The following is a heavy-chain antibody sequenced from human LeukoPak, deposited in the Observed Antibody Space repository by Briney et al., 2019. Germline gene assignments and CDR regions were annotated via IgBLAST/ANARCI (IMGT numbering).Heavy chain of an antibody. Sequence: SETLSLTCTVSGGSISSSNYCWGWIRQPPGKGLEWIGSVYYSGTTYYNPSLKSRVTIFVDTSENQFSLRLSSVTAADTAVYYCARHYYDTSGYYPPGAYWGQGTLVTVSS. CDR3: ARHYYDTSGYYPPGAY. J-gene: IGHJ4*02. V-gene: IGHV4-39*01. D-gene: IGHD3-22*01. CDR2: VYYSGTT. CDR1: GGSISSSNYC.